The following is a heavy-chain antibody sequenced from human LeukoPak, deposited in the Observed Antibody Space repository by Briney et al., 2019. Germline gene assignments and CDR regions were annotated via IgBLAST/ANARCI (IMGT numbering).Heavy chain of an antibody. CDR1: GYTFTSYG. J-gene: IGHJ5*02. CDR3: ARVGCSSTSCYSYNWFDP. D-gene: IGHD2-2*01. V-gene: IGHV1-18*01. CDR2: ISAYNGNT. Sequence: ASVKVSCKASGYTFTSYGISWVRQAPGQGLEWMGWISAYNGNTNYAQKLQGKVTMTTDTSTSTAYMELRSLRSDDTAVYYCARVGCSSTSCYSYNWFDPWGQGTLVTVSS.